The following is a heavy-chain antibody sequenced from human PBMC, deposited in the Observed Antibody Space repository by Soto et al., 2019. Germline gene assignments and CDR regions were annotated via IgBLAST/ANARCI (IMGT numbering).Heavy chain of an antibody. J-gene: IGHJ4*02. CDR2: ISDTSGTI. CDR3: AREDISSPDY. D-gene: IGHD6-13*01. V-gene: IGHV3-48*01. Sequence: GGSLRLSFAACGFTVSRHSMDWVRQAPGKGLEWLSYISDTSGTIYYADSVKGRFTISRDNAKNSLYLQMNSLRVEDTAVYYCAREDISSPDYWGQGTLVTVSS. CDR1: GFTVSRHS.